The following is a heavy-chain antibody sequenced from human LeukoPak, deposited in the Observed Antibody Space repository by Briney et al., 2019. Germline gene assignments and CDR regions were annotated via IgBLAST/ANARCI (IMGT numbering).Heavy chain of an antibody. D-gene: IGHD3-3*01. CDR2: IIPIFGTA. Sequence: SVKVSCKASGGTFSSYAISWVRQAPGQGLEWMGGIIPIFGTANYAQKFQARVTITADESTSTAYMELSSLRSEDTAVYYCAREYYDFWSGYPYLGSFDPWGQGTLVTVSS. J-gene: IGHJ5*02. CDR3: AREYYDFWSGYPYLGSFDP. CDR1: GGTFSSYA. V-gene: IGHV1-69*01.